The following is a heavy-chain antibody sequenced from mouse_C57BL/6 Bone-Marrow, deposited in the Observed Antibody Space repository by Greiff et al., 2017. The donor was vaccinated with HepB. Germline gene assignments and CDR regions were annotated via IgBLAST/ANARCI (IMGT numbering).Heavy chain of an antibody. J-gene: IGHJ1*03. Sequence: EVHLVESGGGLVQPGESLKLSCESNEYEFPSHDMSWVRKTPEKRLELVAAINSDGGSTYYPDTMERRFIISRDNTKKTLYLQMSSLRSEDTALYYCARRGITHGLHWYFDVWGTGTTVTVSS. CDR1: EYEFPSHD. CDR3: ARRGITHGLHWYFDV. D-gene: IGHD2-4*01. CDR2: INSDGGST. V-gene: IGHV5-2*01.